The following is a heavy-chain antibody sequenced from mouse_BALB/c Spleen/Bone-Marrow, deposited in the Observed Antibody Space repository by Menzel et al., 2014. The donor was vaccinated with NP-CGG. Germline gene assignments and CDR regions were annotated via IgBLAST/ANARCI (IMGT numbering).Heavy chain of an antibody. CDR2: VRLKSDNYAT. D-gene: IGHD1-2*01. Sequence: EVQRVESGGGLVQPGGSMKLSCVASGFTFSSYWMSWVRQSPEKGLEWVAEVRLKSDNYATHYAESVKGKFTISRDDSKSRLYLQMSSLRAEDTGIYYCRYYGYYFDYWGQGTTLTVSS. V-gene: IGHV6-6*02. CDR1: GFTFSSYW. J-gene: IGHJ2*01. CDR3: RYYGYYFDY.